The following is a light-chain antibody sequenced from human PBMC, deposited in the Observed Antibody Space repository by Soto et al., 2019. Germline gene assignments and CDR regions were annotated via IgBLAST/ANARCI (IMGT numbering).Light chain of an antibody. CDR3: ASYTTSATYV. J-gene: IGLJ1*01. V-gene: IGLV2-14*03. CDR2: DVS. Sequence: QSVLTQPASVSGSPGQSITISCTGTSSDVGPYNYVSWYQQHPGKAPKLMIYDVSDRPSGVSARFSGSKSGYTASLTFSGLQAEDEADYYCASYTTSATYVFGTGTKVTVL. CDR1: SSDVGPYNY.